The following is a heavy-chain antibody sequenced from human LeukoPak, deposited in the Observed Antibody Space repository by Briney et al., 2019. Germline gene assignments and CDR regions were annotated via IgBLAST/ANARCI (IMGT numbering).Heavy chain of an antibody. CDR1: GYSFTSNW. CDR2: IYPGDSDI. V-gene: IGHV5-51*01. CDR3: ARRLQGYIYGFDY. Sequence: GESLKISCKGSGYSFTSNWIGWVRQMPGKGLEWMGIIYPGDSDIRYSPSFQGQVTISVDKSISTAYLQWSSLKASDTAMYYCARRLQGYIYGFDYWGQGTLVTVSS. D-gene: IGHD5-18*01. J-gene: IGHJ4*02.